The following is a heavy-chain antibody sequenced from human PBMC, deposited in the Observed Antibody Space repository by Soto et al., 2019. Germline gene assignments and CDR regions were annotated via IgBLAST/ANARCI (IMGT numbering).Heavy chain of an antibody. CDR2: IYHSGST. J-gene: IGHJ5*02. V-gene: IGHV4-30-2*01. CDR1: GGSISNGGYS. Sequence: QLQLQESGSGLVKPSQTLSLTCAVSGGSISNGGYSWSWIRQPPGKGLEWIGYIYHSGSTYYNPSLKSRVTISVDRSKNQFSLKLSSVTAADTAVYYCARINFDYYDSSGYSRWFDPWGQGTLVTVSS. D-gene: IGHD3-22*01. CDR3: ARINFDYYDSSGYSRWFDP.